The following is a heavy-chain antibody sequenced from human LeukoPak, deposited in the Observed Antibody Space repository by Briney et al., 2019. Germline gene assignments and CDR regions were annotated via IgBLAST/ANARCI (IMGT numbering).Heavy chain of an antibody. J-gene: IGHJ5*02. CDR1: GGSFSGYY. Sequence: SETLSLTCAVYGGSFSGYYWSWIRQPPGKGLEWIGEINHSGSTNYNPSLKSRVTISVDTSKNQFSLKLSSVTAADTAVYYCARGLSMSYYGSGSYYTRWFDPWGQGTLVTVSS. D-gene: IGHD3-10*01. V-gene: IGHV4-34*01. CDR3: ARGLSMSYYGSGSYYTRWFDP. CDR2: INHSGST.